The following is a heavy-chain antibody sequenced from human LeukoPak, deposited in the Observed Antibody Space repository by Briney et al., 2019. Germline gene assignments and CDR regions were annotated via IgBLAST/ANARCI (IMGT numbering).Heavy chain of an antibody. V-gene: IGHV2-70*04. CDR1: GFSLSTSGMR. Sequence: SGPTRVNPTQTLTLTCTFSGFSLSTSGMRVSWIRQPPGKALEWLARIDWDDDKFYSTSLKTRLTIPKDTSKNQVVLTMTNMDPVDTATYYCARDIAVAGWLGWFDPWGQGTLVTVSS. CDR2: IDWDDDK. D-gene: IGHD6-19*01. J-gene: IGHJ5*02. CDR3: ARDIAVAGWLGWFDP.